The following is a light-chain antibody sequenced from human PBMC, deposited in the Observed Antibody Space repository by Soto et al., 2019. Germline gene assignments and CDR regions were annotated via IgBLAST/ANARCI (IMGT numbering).Light chain of an antibody. CDR1: SSNIGAGDD. CDR2: GNS. Sequence: QSVLTQPPSVCGAPGQRVTISCTGSSSNIGAGDDGHWYQQLPGTAPKLLIYGNSNRPSGVPDRFSGSKSGTSASLAITGLQAEDEADYYCQSYDSRLSGVVFGGGTQLTVL. J-gene: IGLJ2*01. V-gene: IGLV1-40*01. CDR3: QSYDSRLSGVV.